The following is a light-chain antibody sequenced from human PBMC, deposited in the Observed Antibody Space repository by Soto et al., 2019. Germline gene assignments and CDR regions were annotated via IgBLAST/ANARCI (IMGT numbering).Light chain of an antibody. CDR2: GNS. CDR3: QSYDSSLSAHVV. J-gene: IGLJ2*01. Sequence: QSVLTQPPSVSGAPGPRVTISCTGSSSNIGAGYDVHWYQQLPGTAPKLLIYGNSNRPSGVPDRFSGSKSGTSASLAITGLQAEDEADYYCQSYDSSLSAHVVFGGGTKVTVL. V-gene: IGLV1-40*01. CDR1: SSNIGAGYD.